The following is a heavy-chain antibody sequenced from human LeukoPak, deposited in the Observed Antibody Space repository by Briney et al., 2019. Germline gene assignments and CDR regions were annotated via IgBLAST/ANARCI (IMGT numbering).Heavy chain of an antibody. J-gene: IGHJ4*02. CDR2: IYYSGST. CDR3: ATSFNWGYYFDY. CDR1: GGSISSYY. V-gene: IGHV4-59*01. Sequence: SETLSLTCSVSGGSISSYYWSWIRRPPGKGLEWIGYIYYSGSTNYNPSLKSRVTISVDTSKNQFSLKLSSVTAADTAVYYCATSFNWGYYFDYWGQGTLVTVSS. D-gene: IGHD7-27*01.